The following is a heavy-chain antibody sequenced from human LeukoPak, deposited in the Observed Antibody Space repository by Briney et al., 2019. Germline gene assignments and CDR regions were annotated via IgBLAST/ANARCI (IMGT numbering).Heavy chain of an antibody. CDR1: GYTFTGYY. CDR3: ARAITYYGSGSYYNCWFDP. D-gene: IGHD3-10*01. V-gene: IGHV1-2*02. Sequence: GASVKVSCKASGYTFTGYYTHWVRQAPGQGLEWMGWINPNSGGTNYAQKFQGGVTMTRDTSISTAYMELSRLRSDDTAVYYCARAITYYGSGSYYNCWFDPWGQGTLVTVSS. J-gene: IGHJ5*02. CDR2: INPNSGGT.